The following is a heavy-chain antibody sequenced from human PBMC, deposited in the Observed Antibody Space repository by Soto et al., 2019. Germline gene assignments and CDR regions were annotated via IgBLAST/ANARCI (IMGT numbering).Heavy chain of an antibody. D-gene: IGHD3-22*01. CDR1: GRTFSCYY. V-gene: IGHV4-34*01. CDR2: INHSGST. Sequence: SETLSLTCAVYGRTFSCYYWSWIRQPPGKGLEWIGEINHSGSTNYNPSLKSRVTISVDTSKNQFSLKLSSVTAADTAVYYCARGKEGTGYYDSSGYYYYYYGMDVWGQGTTVTVSS. CDR3: ARGKEGTGYYDSSGYYYYYYGMDV. J-gene: IGHJ6*02.